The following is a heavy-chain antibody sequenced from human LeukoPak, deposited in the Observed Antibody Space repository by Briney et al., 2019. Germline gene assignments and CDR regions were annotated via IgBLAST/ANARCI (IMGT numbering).Heavy chain of an antibody. V-gene: IGHV4-39*01. CDR3: ARGSRRLADFHY. CDR1: GDSISSSHYY. Sequence: SETLSLTCTVSGDSISSSHYYWGWIRQPPGKGLGWIGTISYSGSTYYNPSLQSRVTISVDTSKNQFSLELSSVTAADTAVYYCARGSRRLADFHYWGQGTLVTVSS. D-gene: IGHD1-26*01. J-gene: IGHJ4*02. CDR2: ISYSGST.